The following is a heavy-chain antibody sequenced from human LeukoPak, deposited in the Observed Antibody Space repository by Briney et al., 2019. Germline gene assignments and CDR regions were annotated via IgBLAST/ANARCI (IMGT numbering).Heavy chain of an antibody. V-gene: IGHV4-59*08. CDR1: NGSIGSFY. CDR2: IFHSGST. D-gene: IGHD3-22*01. CDR3: ARRRIYYHFDY. Sequence: SETLSLTCTVSNGSIGSFYWTWLRQPPGKGLEWIGYIFHSGSTKYNPSLKSRVTISVDTSKNQFSLKLTSITAADTAVYYCARRRIYYHFDYWGQGARVTVSS. J-gene: IGHJ4*02.